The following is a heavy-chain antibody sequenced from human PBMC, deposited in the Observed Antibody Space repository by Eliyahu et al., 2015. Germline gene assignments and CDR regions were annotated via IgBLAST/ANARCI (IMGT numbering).Heavy chain of an antibody. J-gene: IGHJ4*02. V-gene: IGHV1-18*01. CDR3: ARGGRTQVDY. Sequence: QVQLLQSGAEVKKPGASVKVSCKTSGYMFSSYGITWVRQAPGQGLEWMGWISPFNHKSNYAQNLQDRITMTTDTSTNTAYMELRNLISDDTAVYYCARGGRTQVDYWGQGTLVTVSS. CDR2: ISPFNHKS. CDR1: GYMFSSYG. D-gene: IGHD2-15*01.